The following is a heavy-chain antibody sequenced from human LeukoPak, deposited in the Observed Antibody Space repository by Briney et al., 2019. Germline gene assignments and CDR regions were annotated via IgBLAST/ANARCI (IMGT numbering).Heavy chain of an antibody. CDR2: ISYDGSNK. V-gene: IGHV3-30-3*01. D-gene: IGHD5-18*01. CDR1: GFTFSSYA. CDR3: AGAIGYSYGYAGWFDP. J-gene: IGHJ5*02. Sequence: GGSLRLSCAASGFTFSSYAMHWVRQAPGKGLEWVAVISYDGSNKYYADSGKGRFTISRDNSKNTLYLQMNSLRAEDTAVYYCAGAIGYSYGYAGWFDPWGQGTLVTVSS.